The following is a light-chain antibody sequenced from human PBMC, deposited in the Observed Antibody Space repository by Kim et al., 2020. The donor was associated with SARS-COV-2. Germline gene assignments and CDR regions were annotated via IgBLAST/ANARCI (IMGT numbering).Light chain of an antibody. CDR1: SSDVGGYNY. Sequence: SVTISCTGTSSDVGGYNYVSWYQQHPGKAPKLMIYDVSKRPSGVPDRFSGSKSGNTASLTISGLQAEDEADYYCCSYAGSYLNWVFGGGTQLTVL. CDR2: DVS. V-gene: IGLV2-11*01. CDR3: CSYAGSYLNWV. J-gene: IGLJ3*02.